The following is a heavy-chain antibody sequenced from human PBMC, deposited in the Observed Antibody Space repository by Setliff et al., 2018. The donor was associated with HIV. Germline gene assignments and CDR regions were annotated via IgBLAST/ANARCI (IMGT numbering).Heavy chain of an antibody. V-gene: IGHV3-30*18. CDR1: GFTFSTYG. Sequence: LRLSCAASGFTFSTYGMHWVRQAPGKGLEWVAVIPYDGSNKYYADSVKGRFTISRDNSKNTLYLQMNSLRAEDTAVYYCAKVESYYDSSGPDYWGQGTLVTVSS. CDR3: AKVESYYDSSGPDY. J-gene: IGHJ4*02. CDR2: IPYDGSNK. D-gene: IGHD3-22*01.